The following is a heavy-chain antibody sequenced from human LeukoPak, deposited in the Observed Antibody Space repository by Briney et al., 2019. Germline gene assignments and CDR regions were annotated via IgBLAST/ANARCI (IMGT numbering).Heavy chain of an antibody. CDR1: GGSLSSGDYY. D-gene: IGHD3-22*01. CDR2: TYYSGST. CDR3: ARPYYYDSRIDP. J-gene: IGHJ5*02. V-gene: IGHV4-30-4*01. Sequence: SQTLSLSCTVSGGSLSSGDYYWSWLRQPPGKGLEWIGYTYYSGSTYYNPSLKSRATISVDTSKNQFSLKLTSVTAADAAVYYCARPYYYDSRIDPWGQGTLVTVSS.